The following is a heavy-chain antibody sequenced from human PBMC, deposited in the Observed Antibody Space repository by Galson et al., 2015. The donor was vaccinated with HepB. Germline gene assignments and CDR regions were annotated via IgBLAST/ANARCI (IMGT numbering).Heavy chain of an antibody. Sequence: SLRLSCAASGFTFGGSAIHWVRQASGKGPEWVGLIKSQANNYATWYVPSLKGRFTISRDDSKNMAYLHIKRLKTEDTAVYYCTRLGDFSGYSSRWGQGTLVTVSS. D-gene: IGHD2-2*01. CDR2: IKSQANNYAT. CDR3: TRLGDFSGYSSR. CDR1: GFTFGGSA. J-gene: IGHJ4*02. V-gene: IGHV3-73*01.